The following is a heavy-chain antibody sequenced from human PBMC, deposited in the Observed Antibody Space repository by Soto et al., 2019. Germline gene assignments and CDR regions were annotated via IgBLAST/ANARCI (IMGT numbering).Heavy chain of an antibody. Sequence: QITLTESGPTLVTPTQTLTLTCSFSGFSLTTSGVAVGWFRQPPGKAPEWLALFYWNDDKRYSPSLRSRLTVTGDSSKNQVVLTLANVDPVDSGTYYCAHRPTLTDDFYFDYWGQGTLVTVSS. D-gene: IGHD2-21*02. CDR2: FYWNDDK. CDR3: AHRPTLTDDFYFDY. V-gene: IGHV2-5*01. J-gene: IGHJ4*02. CDR1: GFSLTTSGVA.